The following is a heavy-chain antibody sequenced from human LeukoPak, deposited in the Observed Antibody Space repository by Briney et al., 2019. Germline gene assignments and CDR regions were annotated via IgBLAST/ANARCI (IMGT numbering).Heavy chain of an antibody. Sequence: GASVKVSCKASGYTFTSYGISWVRQAPGQGLEWMGWISAYNGNTNYAQKLQGRVTMTTDTSTSTAYMELRSLRSDDTAVYYCARPLVARLLGSSWFDPWGQGTLVTVSS. D-gene: IGHD5-12*01. CDR2: ISAYNGNT. J-gene: IGHJ5*02. CDR3: ARPLVARLLGSSWFDP. V-gene: IGHV1-18*01. CDR1: GYTFTSYG.